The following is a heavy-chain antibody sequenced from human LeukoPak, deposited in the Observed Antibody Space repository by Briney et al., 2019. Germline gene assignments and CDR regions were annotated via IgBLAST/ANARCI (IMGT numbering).Heavy chain of an antibody. J-gene: IGHJ4*02. V-gene: IGHV3-48*01. D-gene: IGHD1-26*01. CDR2: ISMSGDTK. CDR3: ARDTGSIVGATTYDY. CDR1: GFIFSSYS. Sequence: GGSLRLSCAASGFIFSSYSMNWVRQAPGKGLEWFSYISMSGDTKYYADSVKGRFTISRDSAKNTLYLQMNSLRAEDTAVYYCARDTGSIVGATTYDYWGQGTLVTVSS.